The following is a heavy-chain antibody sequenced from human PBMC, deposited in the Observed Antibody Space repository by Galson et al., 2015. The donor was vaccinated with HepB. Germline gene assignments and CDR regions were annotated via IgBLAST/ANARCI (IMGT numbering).Heavy chain of an antibody. V-gene: IGHV4-39*01. Sequence: ETLSLTCSVSGVSISSRNYYWSWIRQPPGKGLEWIASIYYSGSTHYTPSLKSRVTISADTSKNQFSLSLNSASAADTAVYYCVGHGNEDFYYAMDVWGQGTTVIVSS. CDR2: IYYSGST. D-gene: IGHD1-1*01. CDR1: GVSISSRNYY. CDR3: VGHGNEDFYYAMDV. J-gene: IGHJ6*02.